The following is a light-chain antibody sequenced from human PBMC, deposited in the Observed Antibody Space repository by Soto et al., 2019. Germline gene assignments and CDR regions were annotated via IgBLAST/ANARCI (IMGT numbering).Light chain of an antibody. CDR1: SSDIGAYNY. Sequence: QSVLTQPASVSGSLGQWGTISCTGSSSDIGAYNYVSWFQQYPGKAPKLIISEVSNRPSGVSNRFSGSKSGTAASLTISGLQTEDEADYFCFSFTTDWAHVFGTGTKVTVL. CDR2: EVS. J-gene: IGLJ1*01. V-gene: IGLV2-14*01. CDR3: FSFTTDWAHV.